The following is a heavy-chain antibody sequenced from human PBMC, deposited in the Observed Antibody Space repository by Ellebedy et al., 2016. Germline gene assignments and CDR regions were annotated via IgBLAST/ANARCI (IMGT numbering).Heavy chain of an antibody. CDR2: ISGGGGST. J-gene: IGHJ4*02. Sequence: GESLKISCAASGFTFSTYAMSWVRQAPGKGLEWVSVISGGGGSTYYADSVKGRFTISRDNSKNTLYLQMSSLRAEDTAVYYCAKVAVSGGYHEQDYWGQGTLVTVSS. D-gene: IGHD3-16*02. CDR1: GFTFSTYA. CDR3: AKVAVSGGYHEQDY. V-gene: IGHV3-23*01.